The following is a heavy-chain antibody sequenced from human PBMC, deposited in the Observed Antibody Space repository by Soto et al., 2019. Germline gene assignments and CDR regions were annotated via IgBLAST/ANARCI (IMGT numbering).Heavy chain of an antibody. J-gene: IGHJ4*02. Sequence: SETLSLTCTVSGGSMCYGGFSCGWIRQSPGKGLEWIGYISRLDNPYFHPSFKSRVTMPIDRSRNQFYLNLSSMTAADRAVYYCARGAGYDPFDYWGQGVLVTVSS. CDR2: ISRLDNP. CDR1: GGSMCYGGFS. V-gene: IGHV4-30-2*06. D-gene: IGHD5-12*01. CDR3: ARGAGYDPFDY.